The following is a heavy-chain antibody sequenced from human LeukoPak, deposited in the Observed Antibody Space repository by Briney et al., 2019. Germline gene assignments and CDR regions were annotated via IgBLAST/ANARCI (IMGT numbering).Heavy chain of an antibody. V-gene: IGHV3-9*01. CDR2: ISWNSGTI. J-gene: IGHJ4*02. Sequence: TGGSLRLSCAASGFTFDDYAMHWVRQAPGKGLEWVSGISWNSGTIGYADSVKDRFTISRDNAKNSLYLQMNSLRAEDTALYYCACLDSGSYDYWGQGTLVTVSS. CDR1: GFTFDDYA. CDR3: ACLDSGSYDY. D-gene: IGHD6-13*01.